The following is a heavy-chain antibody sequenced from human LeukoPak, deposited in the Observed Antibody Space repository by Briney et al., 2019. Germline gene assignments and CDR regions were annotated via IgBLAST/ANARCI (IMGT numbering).Heavy chain of an antibody. CDR1: GGSISSGGYY. CDR2: IYHSGST. V-gene: IGHV4-30-2*01. Sequence: SETLSLTCTVSGGSISSGGYYWSWIRQPPGKGLEWIGYIYHSGSTYYNPSLKSRVTISVDRSKNQFSLKLSSVTAADTAVYYCARDNVDIVATMDVWGKGTTVTVSS. J-gene: IGHJ6*03. D-gene: IGHD5-12*01. CDR3: ARDNVDIVATMDV.